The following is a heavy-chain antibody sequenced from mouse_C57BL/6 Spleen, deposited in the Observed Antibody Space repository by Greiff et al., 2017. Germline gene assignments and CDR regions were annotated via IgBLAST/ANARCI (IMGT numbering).Heavy chain of an antibody. CDR2: IDPEDGET. D-gene: IGHD1-1*01. V-gene: IGHV14-2*01. CDR3: ASGVVASYYFDY. J-gene: IGHJ2*01. Sequence: EVKLQESGAELVKPGASVKLSCTASGFNIKDYYMHWVKQRTEQGLEWIGRIDPEDGETKYAPKFPGKATITADTSSNTAYLQLSSLTSEDTAVYYCASGVVASYYFDYWGQGTTLTVAS. CDR1: GFNIKDYY.